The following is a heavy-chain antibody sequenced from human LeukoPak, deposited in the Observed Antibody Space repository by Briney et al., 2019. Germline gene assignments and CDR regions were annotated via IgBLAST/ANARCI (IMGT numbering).Heavy chain of an antibody. Sequence: GGSLRLSCAASGFTFSSYGMHWVRQAPGKGLEWVAVISYDGSNKYYADSVKGRFTISRDNSKNSLYLQMDSLRAEDTAVYYCARDSQTIFGVVIIGPDHYYMDVWGKGTTVTVSS. J-gene: IGHJ6*03. CDR3: ARDSQTIFGVVIIGPDHYYMDV. CDR2: ISYDGSNK. CDR1: GFTFSSYG. D-gene: IGHD3-3*01. V-gene: IGHV3-30*03.